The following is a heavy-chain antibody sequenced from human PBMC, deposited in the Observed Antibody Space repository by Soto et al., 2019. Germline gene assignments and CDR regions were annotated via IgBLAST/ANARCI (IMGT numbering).Heavy chain of an antibody. CDR2: ISGSGGTT. CDR3: AKDRLDLIYYGSGSLPDY. Sequence: EVQLLESGGGLVQPGGSLRLSCAVSGFRFSSFAMNWVRQGPGKGLEWVSSISGSGGTTYYADSVKGRFTISRDNSKNTLYLQMNSLRAEDTAVYYCAKDRLDLIYYGSGSLPDYWGQGTLVTVSS. J-gene: IGHJ4*02. D-gene: IGHD3-10*01. V-gene: IGHV3-23*01. CDR1: GFRFSSFA.